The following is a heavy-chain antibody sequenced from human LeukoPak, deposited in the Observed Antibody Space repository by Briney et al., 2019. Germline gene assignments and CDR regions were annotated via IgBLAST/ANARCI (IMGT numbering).Heavy chain of an antibody. D-gene: IGHD1-26*01. CDR3: TRHIVGATTGVGKFDY. CDR1: GFTFSGSA. CDR2: IRSKANSYAT. J-gene: IGHJ4*02. V-gene: IGHV3-73*01. Sequence: TGGSLRLSCAASGFTFSGSAMHWVRQASGKGLEWVGRIRSKANSYATAYAASVKGSFTISRDYSKNTAYLQMNSLKTEDTAVYYCTRHIVGATTGVGKFDYWGQGTLVTVSS.